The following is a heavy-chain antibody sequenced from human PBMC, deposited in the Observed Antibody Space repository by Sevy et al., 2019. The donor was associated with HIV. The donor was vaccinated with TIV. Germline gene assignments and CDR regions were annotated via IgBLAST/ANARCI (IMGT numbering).Heavy chain of an antibody. Sequence: GGSLRLSCAASGFTFSSYAMSWVRQAPGKGLEWVSAISGSGGSTYYADSVKGRFTISRDNSKNTLYLQMNSLRAEDTAVYYCAKDLADYGRSGPRYYFDYWGQGTLVTVSS. V-gene: IGHV3-23*01. CDR3: AKDLADYGRSGPRYYFDY. J-gene: IGHJ4*02. D-gene: IGHD3-22*01. CDR2: ISGSGGST. CDR1: GFTFSSYA.